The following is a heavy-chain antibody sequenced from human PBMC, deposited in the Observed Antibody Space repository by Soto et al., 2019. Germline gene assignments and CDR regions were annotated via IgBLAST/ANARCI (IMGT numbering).Heavy chain of an antibody. CDR1: GGSISSSSYY. V-gene: IGHV4-39*01. D-gene: IGHD2-15*01. Sequence: SETLSLTCTVSGGSISSSSYYWGWIRQPPGKGLEWIGSIYYSGSTYYNPSLKSRVTISVDTSKNQFSLKLSSVTAADTAVYYCAGSDCSGGSCYRGHYYYMDVWGKGTTVTVSS. CDR2: IYYSGST. CDR3: AGSDCSGGSCYRGHYYYMDV. J-gene: IGHJ6*03.